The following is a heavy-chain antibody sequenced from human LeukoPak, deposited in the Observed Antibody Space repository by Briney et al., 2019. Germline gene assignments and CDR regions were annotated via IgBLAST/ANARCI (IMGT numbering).Heavy chain of an antibody. CDR2: INPNSGGT. J-gene: IGHJ3*02. Sequence: SVKVSCKASGYTFTGYYMHWVRQAPGQGLEWMGRINPNSGGTNYAQKFQGRVTMTRDTSISTAYMELSRLRSDDTAVYYCARAMGRIVVVPAAIKEAFDIWGQGTMVTVSS. CDR3: ARAMGRIVVVPAAIKEAFDI. D-gene: IGHD2-2*01. CDR1: GYTFTGYY. V-gene: IGHV1-2*06.